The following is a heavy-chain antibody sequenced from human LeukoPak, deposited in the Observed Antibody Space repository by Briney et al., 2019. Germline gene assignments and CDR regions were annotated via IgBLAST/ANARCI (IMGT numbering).Heavy chain of an antibody. CDR1: GGSISSYY. CDR3: ARATPLVVVTATRFDY. CDR2: IYYSGST. J-gene: IGHJ4*02. V-gene: IGHV4-59*01. Sequence: SETLSHTCTVSGGSISSYYWSWIRQPPGKGLEWIGYIYYSGSTNYNPSLKSRVTISVDTSKNQFSLKLSSVTAADTAVYYCARATPLVVVTATRFDYWGQGTLVTVSS. D-gene: IGHD2-21*02.